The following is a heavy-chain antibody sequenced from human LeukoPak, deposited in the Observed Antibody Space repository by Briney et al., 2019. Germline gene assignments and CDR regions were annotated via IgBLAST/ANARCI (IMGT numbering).Heavy chain of an antibody. Sequence: GGSLRLSCAASGFTFSSYSMNWVRQAPGKGLEWVSSISSSSSYIYYADSVKGRFTISRDNAKNSLYLQMNSLRAEDTAVYYCAKVHLSDGAFDIWGQGTMVTVSS. CDR1: GFTFSSYS. CDR2: ISSSSSYI. CDR3: AKVHLSDGAFDI. J-gene: IGHJ3*02. V-gene: IGHV3-21*01. D-gene: IGHD3-3*02.